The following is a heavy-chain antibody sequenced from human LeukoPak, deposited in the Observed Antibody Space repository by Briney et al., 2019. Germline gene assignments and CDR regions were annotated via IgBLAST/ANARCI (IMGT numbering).Heavy chain of an antibody. D-gene: IGHD5-18*01. CDR1: GFTFEDYA. CDR3: AKGPRYSYGYYFDY. CDR2: ISWSSGTI. Sequence: GGSLRLSCAASGFTFEDYAMHWVRQAPGKGLEWVSGISWSSGTIGYADSVKGRFTISRDNAKNSLFLQMNSLRPEDMALYYCAKGPRYSYGYYFDYWGQGTLVTVSS. V-gene: IGHV3-9*03. J-gene: IGHJ4*02.